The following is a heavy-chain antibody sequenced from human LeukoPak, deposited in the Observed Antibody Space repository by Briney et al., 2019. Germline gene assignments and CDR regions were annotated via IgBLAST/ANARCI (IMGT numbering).Heavy chain of an antibody. J-gene: IGHJ5*02. D-gene: IGHD6-13*01. CDR3: ARMWSSSWEINWFDP. CDR1: GYTFTSYG. Sequence: ASVKVSCKASGYTFTSYGISWVRQAPGQGLEWMGWISAYNGNTDYAQKLQGRVTMTTDTSTSTAYMELRSLRSDDTAVYYCARMWSSSWEINWFDPWGQGTLVTVSS. V-gene: IGHV1-18*01. CDR2: ISAYNGNT.